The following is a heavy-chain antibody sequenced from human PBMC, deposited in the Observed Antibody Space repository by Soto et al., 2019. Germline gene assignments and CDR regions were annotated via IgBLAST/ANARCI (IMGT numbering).Heavy chain of an antibody. Sequence: GGSLRLSCAASGFTFSSYWMHWVRQAPGKGLVWVSRINSDGSSTSYADSVKGRFTISRDNAKNTLYLQMNSLRAEDTAVYYCARGPQYQLRHYYYGMDVWGQGTTVTVSS. CDR2: INSDGSST. V-gene: IGHV3-74*01. D-gene: IGHD2-2*01. CDR1: GFTFSSYW. J-gene: IGHJ6*02. CDR3: ARGPQYQLRHYYYGMDV.